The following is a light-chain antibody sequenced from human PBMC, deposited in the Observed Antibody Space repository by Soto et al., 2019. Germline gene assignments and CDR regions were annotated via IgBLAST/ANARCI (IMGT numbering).Light chain of an antibody. CDR3: CSYAGNSDV. V-gene: IGLV2-23*01. Sequence: QSVLTQPASVSGSPGQSITISCTVTSSDVGSYNLVSWYQQHPGKAPKLMIYEGSKRPSGVSSRFSGSKSGNTASLTISGLPAEDEADYYCCSYAGNSDVFGTGTKVTVL. J-gene: IGLJ1*01. CDR2: EGS. CDR1: SSDVGSYNL.